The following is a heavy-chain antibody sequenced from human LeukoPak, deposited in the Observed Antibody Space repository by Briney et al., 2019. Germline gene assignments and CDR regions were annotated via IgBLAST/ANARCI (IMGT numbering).Heavy chain of an antibody. D-gene: IGHD2-2*01. V-gene: IGHV3-30*02. CDR3: AKVNQPLREGYFDY. J-gene: IGHJ4*02. CDR1: GFTFSSYG. Sequence: GGSLRLSCAASGFTFSSYGMHWVRQAPGKGLEWVAFIRYDGSDKYYADSVKGRFTISRDNSKNTLYLQMNSLRAEDTAVYYCAKVNQPLREGYFDYWGQGTLVTVSS. CDR2: IRYDGSDK.